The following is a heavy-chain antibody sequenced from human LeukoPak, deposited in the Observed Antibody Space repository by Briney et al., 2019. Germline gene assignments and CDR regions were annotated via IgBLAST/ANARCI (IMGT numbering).Heavy chain of an antibody. V-gene: IGHV3-23*01. Sequence: GGSLRLSCAASGFTFSSYAMSWVRQAPGKGLEWVSVISGSGYSTYYADSVKGRFTISRDNSKNTLYLQMNSLRAEDTAVYYCAKDRSGSTAEYFQDWGQGTLVTVSS. J-gene: IGHJ1*01. D-gene: IGHD3-10*01. CDR3: AKDRSGSTAEYFQD. CDR1: GFTFSSYA. CDR2: ISGSGYST.